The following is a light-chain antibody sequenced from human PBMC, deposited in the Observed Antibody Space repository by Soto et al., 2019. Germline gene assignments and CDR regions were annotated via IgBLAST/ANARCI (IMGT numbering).Light chain of an antibody. Sequence: QSALTQPPSASGSPGQSVTISCTGTSSDVGGYNYVSWYQQHPGKAPKLMIYGVTMRPSGVPDRISGSKSGNTASLTVSGLQAEDEADYYCSSYAGSNNFVLFGGGTQLTVL. V-gene: IGLV2-8*01. CDR2: GVT. CDR1: SSDVGGYNY. J-gene: IGLJ2*01. CDR3: SSYAGSNNFVL.